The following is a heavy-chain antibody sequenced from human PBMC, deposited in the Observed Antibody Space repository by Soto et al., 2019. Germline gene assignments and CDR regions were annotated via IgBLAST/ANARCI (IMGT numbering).Heavy chain of an antibody. CDR2: IYDSGST. Sequence: SETLSLTCAVSGVSIRSGGYSWSWIRQQPGKGLEWIGNIYDSGSTSYNPSLRSTNYNPSLKSRVTISVDRSKNQFSLNLSSVTAADTAVYYSAREHRSGSYGLDYWGQGIPVTVSS. D-gene: IGHD3-10*01. CDR1: GVSIRSGGYS. V-gene: IGHV4-30-2*01. CDR3: AREHRSGSYGLDY. J-gene: IGHJ4*02.